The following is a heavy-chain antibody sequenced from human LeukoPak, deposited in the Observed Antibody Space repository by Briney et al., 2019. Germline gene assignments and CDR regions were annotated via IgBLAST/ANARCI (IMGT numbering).Heavy chain of an antibody. J-gene: IGHJ3*02. Sequence: SETLSLTCAVYGGSFNGFFWSWIRQPPGKGLEWIGEISHTGGTNYSPSLQSRVTISVDTSKNQFSLKLSSVTAADTAVYYCARGLVVPAYDAFDIWGQGTMVTVSS. CDR1: GGSFNGFF. CDR2: ISHTGGT. V-gene: IGHV4-34*01. D-gene: IGHD2-2*01. CDR3: ARGLVVPAYDAFDI.